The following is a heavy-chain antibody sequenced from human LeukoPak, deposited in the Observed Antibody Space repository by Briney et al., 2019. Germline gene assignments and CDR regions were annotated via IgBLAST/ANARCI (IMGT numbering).Heavy chain of an antibody. V-gene: IGHV5-51*01. J-gene: IGHJ3*02. CDR3: ARHTDGNDSDAFDI. CDR2: IYPDYSET. CDR1: GYSFTKYW. Sequence: GESLKISCKGFGYSFTKYWIGWVRQMPGKGLEWMGIIYPDYSETTYSPSFQGQVTMSVDKSINTAYLQWNSLRASAPAMYYCARHTDGNDSDAFDIWGQGTMVAVSS. D-gene: IGHD2-8*02.